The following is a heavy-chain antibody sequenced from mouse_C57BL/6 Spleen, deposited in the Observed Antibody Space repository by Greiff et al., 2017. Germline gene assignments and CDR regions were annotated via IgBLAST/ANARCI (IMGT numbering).Heavy chain of an antibody. CDR3: ARRGDITTVVARGYYAMDY. Sequence: VQLQESGPELVKPGASVKISCKASGYAFSSSWMNWVKQRPGKGLEWIGRIYPGDGDTNYNGKFKGKATLTADKSSSTAYRQLSSLTSEDSAVYFCARRGDITTVVARGYYAMDYWGQGTSVTVSS. J-gene: IGHJ4*01. V-gene: IGHV1-82*01. D-gene: IGHD1-1*01. CDR1: GYAFSSSW. CDR2: IYPGDGDT.